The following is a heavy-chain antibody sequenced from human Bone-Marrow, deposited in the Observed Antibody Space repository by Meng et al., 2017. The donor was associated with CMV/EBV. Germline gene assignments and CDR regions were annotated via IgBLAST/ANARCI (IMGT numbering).Heavy chain of an antibody. CDR1: GFTFSSYS. CDR2: ISSSSSYI. J-gene: IGHJ6*02. Sequence: GGSLRLSCAASGFTFSSYSMNWVRQAPGKGLEWVSSISSSSSYIYYADSVKGRFTISRDNAKNSLYLQMNSLRAEDTAVYYCARDAPEEYCSSTSCRYYYYYGMDVCGQGTTVTVSS. D-gene: IGHD2-2*01. V-gene: IGHV3-21*01. CDR3: ARDAPEEYCSSTSCRYYYYYGMDV.